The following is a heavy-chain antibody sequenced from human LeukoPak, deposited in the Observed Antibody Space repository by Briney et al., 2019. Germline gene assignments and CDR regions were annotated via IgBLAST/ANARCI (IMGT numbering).Heavy chain of an antibody. D-gene: IGHD3-9*01. CDR1: GFTFDEYG. CDR2: INWNGGST. Sequence: PGGSLRLSCAASGFTFDEYGMSWVRQAPGKGLEWVSGINWNGGSTGYADSVKGRFTISRDNAKNTLYLQMNSLRAEDTAVYYSAKDGLRYFDWLLDYYYYYMDVWGKGTTVTISS. J-gene: IGHJ6*03. CDR3: AKDGLRYFDWLLDYYYYYMDV. V-gene: IGHV3-20*04.